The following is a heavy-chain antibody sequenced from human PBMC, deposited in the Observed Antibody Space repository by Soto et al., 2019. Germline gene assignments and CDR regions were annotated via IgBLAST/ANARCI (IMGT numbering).Heavy chain of an antibody. Sequence: GASVKVSCKASGYTFTGYYIHWVRQAPGQGLEWMGWINPNNGDTNYAQKFQGRVPMTRDTSTSTAYMELSSLRFDDTAVHYCARHSGYDYVFDYWGQGTLVTVSS. V-gene: IGHV1-2*02. D-gene: IGHD5-12*01. J-gene: IGHJ4*02. CDR2: INPNNGDT. CDR3: ARHSGYDYVFDY. CDR1: GYTFTGYY.